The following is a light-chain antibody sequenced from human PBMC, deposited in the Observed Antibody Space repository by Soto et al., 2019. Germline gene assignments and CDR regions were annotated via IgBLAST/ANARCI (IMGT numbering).Light chain of an antibody. V-gene: IGKV1-6*01. J-gene: IGKJ1*01. Sequence: AIQMTQSPSFLSASVGGRVTITCRASQGIRNDLGWYQQKPGKAPKLLIYAASSLQSGVPSRFSGSGSGTDFTLTISSLQPEDFATYYCLQAYNYPRTFGQGTKVEIK. CDR3: LQAYNYPRT. CDR1: QGIRND. CDR2: AAS.